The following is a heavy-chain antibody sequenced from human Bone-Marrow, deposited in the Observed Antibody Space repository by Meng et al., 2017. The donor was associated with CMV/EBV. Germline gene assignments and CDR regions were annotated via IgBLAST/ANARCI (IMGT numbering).Heavy chain of an antibody. CDR1: GYIFTNYG. Sequence: ASVKVSCKASGYIFTNYGVSWVRQAPGQGLEWMGWISAYNGNTNFAQKFQGRVTMTTDTSTSTAYMELRSLRSDDTAVYYCARLTAYTIFGVAPIGGYYFDYWGQGTPVTVSS. V-gene: IGHV1-18*01. CDR3: ARLTAYTIFGVAPIGGYYFDY. J-gene: IGHJ4*02. D-gene: IGHD3-3*01. CDR2: ISAYNGNT.